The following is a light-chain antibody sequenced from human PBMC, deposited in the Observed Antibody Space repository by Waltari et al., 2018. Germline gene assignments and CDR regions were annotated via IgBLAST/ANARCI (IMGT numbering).Light chain of an antibody. CDR1: QGIRNA. CDR3: LQHNTYPRS. CDR2: DAS. J-gene: IGKJ1*01. Sequence: DIQMTQSPSSLSASVGDRVTITCRASQGIRNALSWYQQKPGKAPKCLIYDASSLQSGVPSRFSGSGSGTEFTLTISSLQPEDFATYYCLQHNTYPRSFGQGTKVEIK. V-gene: IGKV1-17*01.